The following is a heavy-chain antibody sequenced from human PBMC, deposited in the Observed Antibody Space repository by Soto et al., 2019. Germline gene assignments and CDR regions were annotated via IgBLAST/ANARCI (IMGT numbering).Heavy chain of an antibody. D-gene: IGHD6-13*01. CDR2: ISGSGGST. V-gene: IGHV3-23*01. Sequence: HPGGSLRLSCAASGFTFSSYAMCWVRQAPGKGLEWVSAISGSGGSTYYADTVKGRFTIDRDNSKNTLYLQMNSLRAEDTAVYYCAKDHPEYSSSWYQGYGMDVWGQGTTVTGSS. CDR1: GFTFSSYA. J-gene: IGHJ6*01. CDR3: AKDHPEYSSSWYQGYGMDV.